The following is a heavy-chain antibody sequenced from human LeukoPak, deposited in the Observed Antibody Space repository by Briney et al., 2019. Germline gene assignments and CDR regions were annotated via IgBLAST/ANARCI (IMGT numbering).Heavy chain of an antibody. V-gene: IGHV3-33*01. CDR3: ASSGSYRFDY. Sequence: PGGSLRLSCGASGFTFSSYGMHWVRQAPGKGLEWVAVIWYDGSNKYYTDSVKGRFTISRDNSKNTLYLQMNSLRAEDTAVYYCASSGSYRFDYWGQGTLVTVSS. CDR2: IWYDGSNK. D-gene: IGHD1-26*01. J-gene: IGHJ4*02. CDR1: GFTFSSYG.